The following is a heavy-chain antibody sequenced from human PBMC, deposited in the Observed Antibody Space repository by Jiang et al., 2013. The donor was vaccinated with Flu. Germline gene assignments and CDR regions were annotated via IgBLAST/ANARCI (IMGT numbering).Heavy chain of an antibody. Sequence: GAEVKKPGASVKVSCKASGYTFTSYAMHWVRQAPGQRLEWMGWINAGNGNTKYSQKFQGRVTITRDTSASTAYMELRSLRSDDTAVYYCAREDPGTNWFDPWGQGTLVTVSS. V-gene: IGHV1-3*01. CDR3: AREDPGTNWFDP. D-gene: IGHD1-1*01. J-gene: IGHJ5*02. CDR1: GYTFTSYA. CDR2: INAGNGNT.